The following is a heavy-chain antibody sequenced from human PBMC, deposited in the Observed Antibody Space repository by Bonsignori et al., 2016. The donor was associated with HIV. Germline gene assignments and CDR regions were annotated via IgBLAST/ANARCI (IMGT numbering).Heavy chain of an antibody. V-gene: IGHV3-53*01. CDR3: ARGGSEYQLLRTFYYYYYMDV. CDR1: GFTVSSNY. CDR2: IYSGGST. Sequence: GGSLRLSCAASGFTVSSNYMSWVRQAPGKGLEWVSVIYSGGSTYYADSVKGRFTISRDNSKNTLYLQMNSLRAEDTAVYYCARGGSEYQLLRTFYYYYYMDVWGKGTTVTVSS. J-gene: IGHJ6*03. D-gene: IGHD2-2*01.